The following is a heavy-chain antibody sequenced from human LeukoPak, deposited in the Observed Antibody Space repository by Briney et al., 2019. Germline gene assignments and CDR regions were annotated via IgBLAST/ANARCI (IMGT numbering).Heavy chain of an antibody. CDR3: ARVGSGLYGMDV. V-gene: IGHV3-48*02. D-gene: IGHD3-10*01. CDR2: ITSTSSTI. CDR1: GYTFSSYE. Sequence: GGSLRLSCAASGYTFSSYEMNWVRQAPGKGLEWLSYITSTSSTIYYTDSVKGRFTISRDNAKNSLYLQMNSLRDDDTAVYYCARVGSGLYGMDVWGQGTTVTVSS. J-gene: IGHJ6*02.